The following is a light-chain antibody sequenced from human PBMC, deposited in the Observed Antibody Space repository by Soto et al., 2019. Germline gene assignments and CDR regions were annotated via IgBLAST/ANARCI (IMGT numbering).Light chain of an antibody. V-gene: IGKV3-11*01. Sequence: EIVLTQSPGTLSLSPVERATLSCRASQSVRSSYLAWYQQRPGQAPRLLIYDASDRATGIPARFSGSGSGTDFTLTISSLEPEDFAVYYCQQRSNWPPSITFGQGTRLEIK. CDR1: QSVRSSY. CDR2: DAS. CDR3: QQRSNWPPSIT. J-gene: IGKJ5*01.